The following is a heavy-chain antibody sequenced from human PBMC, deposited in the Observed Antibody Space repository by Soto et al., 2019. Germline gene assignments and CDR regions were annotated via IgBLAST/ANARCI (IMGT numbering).Heavy chain of an antibody. D-gene: IGHD3-16*01. CDR2: ISGFNGNT. J-gene: IGHJ4*02. CDR1: GYTFNFYG. CDR3: ARIGVSSGHESPDFDS. Sequence: QVPLVQSGAEVKKPGASVKVSCKASGYTFNFYGITWVRQAPGQGLEWMGWISGFNGNTNYAADLQGRVTMTTDTSTSTAYMELRGLRSEDTAVYYCARIGVSSGHESPDFDSWGQGTLVTVSS. V-gene: IGHV1-18*01.